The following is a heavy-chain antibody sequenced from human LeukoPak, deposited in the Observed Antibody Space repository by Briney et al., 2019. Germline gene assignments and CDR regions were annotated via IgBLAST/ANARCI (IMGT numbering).Heavy chain of an antibody. J-gene: IGHJ6*02. CDR3: ARTALAGTGIVGATKKDYYYYGMDV. CDR1: GYTFTGYY. Sequence: ASVKVSCKASGYTFTGYYMHWVRQAPGQGLEWMGWINPNSGGTNYAQKFQGRVTMTRDTSISTAYMELSRLRSDDTAVYYCARTALAGTGIVGATKKDYYYYGMDVWGQGTTVTVSS. D-gene: IGHD1-26*01. CDR2: INPNSGGT. V-gene: IGHV1-2*02.